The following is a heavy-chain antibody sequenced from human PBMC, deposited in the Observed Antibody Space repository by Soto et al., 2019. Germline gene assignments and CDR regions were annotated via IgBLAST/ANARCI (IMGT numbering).Heavy chain of an antibody. CDR3: ARDDVVCDGGRCYGVPVAV. CDR2: IQSGGAT. CDR1: GFTVSSKY. V-gene: IGHV3-66*01. Sequence: EVPLVESGGGLVEPGGSLRPSCAASGFTVSSKYMNWVRQAPGTGLEGVALIQSGGATYYADSVKGRLTISRDTAENTVHLQMDSVRAEDTGVYYCARDDVVCDGGRCYGVPVAVWGKWTAVTVSS. J-gene: IGHJ6*04. D-gene: IGHD2-15*01.